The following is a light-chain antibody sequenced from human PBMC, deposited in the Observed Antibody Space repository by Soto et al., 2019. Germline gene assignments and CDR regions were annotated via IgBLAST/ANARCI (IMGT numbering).Light chain of an antibody. Sequence: DIVMTQSSVTLSVSPGESATLSCRASQNIESNLAWYQQKPGQAPRLLIYDASNRATGIPARFSGSGSGTDFTLTISSLEPEDFAVYYCQQRSNWPPTFGQGTRLEI. J-gene: IGKJ5*01. V-gene: IGKV3-11*01. CDR2: DAS. CDR1: QNIESN. CDR3: QQRSNWPPT.